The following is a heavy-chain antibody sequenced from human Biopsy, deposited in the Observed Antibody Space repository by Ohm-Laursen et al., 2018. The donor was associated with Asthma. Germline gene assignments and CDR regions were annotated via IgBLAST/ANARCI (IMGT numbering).Heavy chain of an antibody. CDR3: AKSVLVWIVATGNYFDY. CDR2: ISGSGGST. CDR1: GFTFSSYA. D-gene: IGHD5-12*01. J-gene: IGHJ4*02. Sequence: GSLRLSCTASGFTFSSYAMSWVRQAPGKGLEWVSAISGSGGSTYYADSVKGRFTISRDNSKNTLYLQMNGLRVEDTAVYYCAKSVLVWIVATGNYFDYWGQGTLVTVSS. V-gene: IGHV3-23*01.